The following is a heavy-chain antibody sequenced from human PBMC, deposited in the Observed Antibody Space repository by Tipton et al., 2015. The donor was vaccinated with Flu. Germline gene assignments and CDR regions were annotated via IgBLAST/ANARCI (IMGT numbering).Heavy chain of an antibody. CDR1: GYSITSGYY. J-gene: IGHJ4*02. CDR2: IYRSGTT. Sequence: TLSLTCAVSGYSITSGYYWAWIRQSPGKGLEWIATIYRSGTTYYNPSLKSRVTISVDTSENQFSLRVISVTAADTAVYYCARTLMGAAGRPYYFDYWGQGTLVTVSS. CDR3: ARTLMGAAGRPYYFDY. V-gene: IGHV4-38-2*01. D-gene: IGHD6-13*01.